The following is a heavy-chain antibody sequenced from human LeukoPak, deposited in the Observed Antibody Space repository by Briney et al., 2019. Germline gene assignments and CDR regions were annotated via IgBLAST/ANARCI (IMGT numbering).Heavy chain of an antibody. V-gene: IGHV1-69*04. J-gene: IGHJ1*01. CDR1: GGTFSSYA. Sequence: SVKVSCKASGGTFSSYAISWVRQAPGQGLEWMGRIIPILGIANYAQKFQGRVTITADKSTSTAYMELSSLRSEDTAVYYCARDLGDSSGYYEIGEYFQHWGQGTLVTVSS. D-gene: IGHD3-22*01. CDR2: IIPILGIA. CDR3: ARDLGDSSGYYEIGEYFQH.